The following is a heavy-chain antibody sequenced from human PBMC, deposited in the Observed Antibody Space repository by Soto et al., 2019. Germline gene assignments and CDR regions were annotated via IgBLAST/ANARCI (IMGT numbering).Heavy chain of an antibody. CDR2: IYYSGTT. CDR1: GYSISSSNW. J-gene: IGHJ4*02. CDR3: ARREIQGPIDY. D-gene: IGHD1-26*01. Sequence: QVQLQESGPGLVKPSDTLSLTCAVSGYSISSSNWWGWIRQPPGKGLEWIGYIYYSGTTYYNPSLKSRVTMSVDTSNNQFSLKLTPVTAVDTAVYYCARREIQGPIDYWGQGTLVTVSS. V-gene: IGHV4-28*01.